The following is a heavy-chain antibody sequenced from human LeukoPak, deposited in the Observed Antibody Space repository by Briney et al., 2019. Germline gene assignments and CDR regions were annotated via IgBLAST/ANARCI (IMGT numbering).Heavy chain of an antibody. Sequence: SETLSLTCTVSGGSISSFHWSWIRQPAGKGLEWIGRIYSSGGTDYNPSLKSRVTISVDKSKNQFSLRLSSVTAADTAVYYCASGGPRDCSNTSCYDHYWGQGTLVTVSS. CDR3: ASGGPRDCSNTSCYDHY. V-gene: IGHV4-4*07. CDR1: GGSISSFH. CDR2: IYSSGGT. J-gene: IGHJ4*02. D-gene: IGHD2-2*01.